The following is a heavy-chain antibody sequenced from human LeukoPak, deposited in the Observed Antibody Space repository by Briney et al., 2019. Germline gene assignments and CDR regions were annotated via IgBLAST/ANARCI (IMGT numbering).Heavy chain of an antibody. CDR3: ARGARNTVTASGVFDY. Sequence: PGGSLRLSCAASGFTVSSNYMGWVRQAPGKGLEWVSVIYSGGSTYYADSVKGRFTISRDNSKNTLYLQMNSLRAEDTAVYYCARGARNTVTASGVFDYWGQGTLVTVSS. CDR2: IYSGGST. D-gene: IGHD4-17*01. V-gene: IGHV3-53*01. CDR1: GFTVSSNY. J-gene: IGHJ4*02.